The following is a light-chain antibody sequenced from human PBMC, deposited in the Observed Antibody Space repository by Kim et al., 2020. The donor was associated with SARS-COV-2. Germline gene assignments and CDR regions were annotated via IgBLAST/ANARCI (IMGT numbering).Light chain of an antibody. CDR3: HHYGSSPT. CDR2: GAS. Sequence: LSPGERATVSCRASQSVASSYLAWYQQKLDQAPSLLIYGASTRATGIPDRFSGSGSGTDFTLTISRLEPEDFAVYYCHHYGSSPTFGQGTRLEIK. CDR1: QSVASSY. J-gene: IGKJ5*01. V-gene: IGKV3-20*01.